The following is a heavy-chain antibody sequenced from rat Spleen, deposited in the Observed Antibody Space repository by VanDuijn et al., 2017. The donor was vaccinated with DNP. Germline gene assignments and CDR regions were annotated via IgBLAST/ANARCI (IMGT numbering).Heavy chain of an antibody. CDR3: ARRAISDYYNGGPFDY. CDR1: GFTFSDYY. CDR2: ISYDGSDT. D-gene: IGHD1-12*02. J-gene: IGHJ2*01. V-gene: IGHV5-29*01. Sequence: EVLLVESDGGLVQPGRSLKLSCAVSGFTFSDYYMAWVRQAPAKGLEWVATISYDGSDTYYRDSVKGRFTISRDNAKSTLYLQMDSLRSEDTATYYCARRAISDYYNGGPFDYWGQGVMVTVSS.